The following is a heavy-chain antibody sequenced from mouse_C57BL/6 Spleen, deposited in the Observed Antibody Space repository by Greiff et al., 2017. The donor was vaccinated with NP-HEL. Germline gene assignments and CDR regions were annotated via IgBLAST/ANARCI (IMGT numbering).Heavy chain of an antibody. J-gene: IGHJ3*01. Sequence: QVQLQQPGTELVKPGASVKLSCKASGYTFTSYWMHWVKRRPGQGLEWIGNINPSNGGTNYNEKFKSKATLTVDKSSSTAYMQLSSLTSEDSAVYYCARETYDYEAWFAYWGQGTLVTVSA. CDR1: GYTFTSYW. CDR2: INPSNGGT. CDR3: ARETYDYEAWFAY. V-gene: IGHV1-53*01. D-gene: IGHD2-4*01.